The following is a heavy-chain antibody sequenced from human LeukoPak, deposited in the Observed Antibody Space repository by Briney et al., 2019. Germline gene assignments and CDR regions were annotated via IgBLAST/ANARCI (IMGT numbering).Heavy chain of an antibody. Sequence: PSETLSLTCTVSGGSISSYYWSWIRQPPGKGLEWIGYIYYSGSTNYNPSLKSRVTISVDTSKNQFSLKLSSVTAADTAVYYCARGYSSSWYKAPPGWFDPWGQGTLVTVSS. CDR1: GGSISSYY. CDR3: ARGYSSSWYKAPPGWFDP. V-gene: IGHV4-59*01. D-gene: IGHD6-13*01. CDR2: IYYSGST. J-gene: IGHJ5*02.